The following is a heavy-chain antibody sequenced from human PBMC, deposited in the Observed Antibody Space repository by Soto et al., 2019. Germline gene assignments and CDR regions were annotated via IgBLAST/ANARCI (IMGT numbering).Heavy chain of an antibody. V-gene: IGHV3-21*04. D-gene: IGHD6-19*01. CDR3: ARCTVDTIVTSGWCHYLDP. CDR2: ISSSGRTT. Sequence: PGGSLRLSCAASGFTFSSYSMNWVRQAPGKGLEWVSSISSSGRTTYYADSVRGRFTISRDNSKNTLYLQMNSLRAEDTAIYFCARCTVDTIVTSGWCHYLDPWGQGTLVTVSS. CDR1: GFTFSSYS. J-gene: IGHJ5*02.